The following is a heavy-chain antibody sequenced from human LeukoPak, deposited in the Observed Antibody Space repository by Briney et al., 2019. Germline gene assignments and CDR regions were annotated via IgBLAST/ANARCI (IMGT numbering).Heavy chain of an antibody. CDR2: VYYTGST. CDR3: AGRGDYGGIHAFDI. V-gene: IGHV4-39*07. Sequence: RSSETLSLTCTVSGGSISSSGYYWGWIRQPPGKGLEWIGTVYYTGSTYYNPSLKSRVTISVDTSKNQFSLKLSSVTAADTAVYYCAGRGDYGGIHAFDIWGQGTMVTVSS. J-gene: IGHJ3*02. CDR1: GGSISSSGYY. D-gene: IGHD4-23*01.